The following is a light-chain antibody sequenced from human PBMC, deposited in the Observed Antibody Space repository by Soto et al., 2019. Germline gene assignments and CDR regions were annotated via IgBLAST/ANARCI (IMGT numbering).Light chain of an antibody. CDR2: GAS. J-gene: IGKJ1*01. Sequence: EIVMTQSPATLSVSPGEGATLSCRASQTVGSNLAWYPQKPGQVPRLLIYGASTRATGIPARFSGSGSGTEFTLTISSLQSEDFAVYYFQQYNNWPRTFGQGTKVEIK. CDR1: QTVGSN. V-gene: IGKV3-15*01. CDR3: QQYNNWPRT.